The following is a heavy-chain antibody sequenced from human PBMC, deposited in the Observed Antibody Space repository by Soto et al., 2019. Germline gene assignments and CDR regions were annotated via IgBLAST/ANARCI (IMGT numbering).Heavy chain of an antibody. V-gene: IGHV4-34*01. CDR1: GGSFGGYY. J-gene: IGHJ5*02. Sequence: SETLSLTCAVNGGSFGGYYWSWIRQPPGKGLEWIGEISQSGSTKYISPLKSRVIISVDTSKNQFSLNLNSVTAADTAVYYCARRSSPFNWYDPWGQGTLVTVSS. CDR3: ARRSSPFNWYDP. CDR2: ISQSGST.